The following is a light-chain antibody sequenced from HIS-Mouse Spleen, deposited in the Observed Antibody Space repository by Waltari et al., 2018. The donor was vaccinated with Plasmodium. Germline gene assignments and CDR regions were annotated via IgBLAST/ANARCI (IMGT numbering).Light chain of an antibody. V-gene: IGLV2-23*01. CDR3: CSYARSSTWV. J-gene: IGLJ3*02. CDR1: SSDVGSYNL. Sequence: QSALTQPASVSGSPGQSITISCTGTSSDVGSYNLVSWYQQPPGNAPKLIFYEGSKRPSRAPQRFSGSKSGNTAPLTIAGLQAEDEADYYCCSYARSSTWVFGGGTKLTVL. CDR2: EGS.